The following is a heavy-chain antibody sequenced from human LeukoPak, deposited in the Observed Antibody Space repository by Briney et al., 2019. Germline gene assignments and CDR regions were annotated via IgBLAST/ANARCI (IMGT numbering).Heavy chain of an antibody. J-gene: IGHJ4*02. CDR1: GFTFSSYA. CDR2: ISGSGGST. CDR3: AKDARLQYYDYVWGSYHNDLEYYFDY. V-gene: IGHV3-23*01. D-gene: IGHD3-16*02. Sequence: GGSLRLSCAASGFTFSSYAMSWVRQAPGKGLEWVSAISGSGGSTYYADSVKGRFTISRDNSKNTLYLQMNSLRAEDTAVYYCAKDARLQYYDYVWGSYHNDLEYYFDYWGQGTLVTVSS.